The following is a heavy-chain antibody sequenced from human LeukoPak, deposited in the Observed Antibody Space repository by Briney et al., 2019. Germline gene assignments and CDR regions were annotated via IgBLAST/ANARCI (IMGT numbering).Heavy chain of an antibody. CDR1: GFTFSSYA. CDR3: ARFGGYSSGWDHYYYGMDV. D-gene: IGHD6-19*01. Sequence: QSGGSLRLSCAASGFTFSSYAMSWVRQAPGKGLEWVSAISGSGGSTYYADSVKGRFTISRDNSKNTLYLQMNSLRAEDTAVYYCARFGGYSSGWDHYYYGMDVWGQGTTVTVSS. V-gene: IGHV3-23*01. CDR2: ISGSGGST. J-gene: IGHJ6*02.